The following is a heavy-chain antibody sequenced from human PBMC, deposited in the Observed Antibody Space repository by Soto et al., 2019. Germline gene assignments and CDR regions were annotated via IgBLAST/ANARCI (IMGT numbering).Heavy chain of an antibody. Sequence: QVQLVQSGAEVKKPGASVQVSCKAPGYTFTDYGVTWVRQAPGQGLEWVGWISAYTGNTNYAQKFQGRVTMTTDTPTTTASMDLRSLRSDDTAVYYCARGAKYFYYYYGLDVWGQGTTVTVSS. CDR3: ARGAKYFYYYYGLDV. CDR1: GYTFTDYG. J-gene: IGHJ6*02. CDR2: ISAYTGNT. V-gene: IGHV1-18*01.